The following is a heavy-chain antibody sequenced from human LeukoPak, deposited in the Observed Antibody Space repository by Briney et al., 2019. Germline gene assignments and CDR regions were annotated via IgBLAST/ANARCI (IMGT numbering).Heavy chain of an antibody. V-gene: IGHV1-2*02. CDR1: GYTFTGYY. Sequence: ASVKVSCKASGYTFTGYYMHWVRQAPGQGLEWMGWINPNSGGTNYAQKFQGRVTITRDTSISTAYMELSRLRSDDTAVYYCARKCSGGSCYSYYYYYYGMDVWGQGTTVTVSS. J-gene: IGHJ6*02. CDR2: INPNSGGT. D-gene: IGHD2-15*01. CDR3: ARKCSGGSCYSYYYYYYGMDV.